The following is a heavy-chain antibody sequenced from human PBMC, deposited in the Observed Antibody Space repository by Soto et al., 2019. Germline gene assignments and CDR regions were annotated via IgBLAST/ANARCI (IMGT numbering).Heavy chain of an antibody. CDR3: AKAHSSGYYLFDY. CDR2: INSDGSST. Sequence: GGSLRLSCAASGFTFSSYWMHWFRQAPGKGLVWVSRINSDGSSTSYADSVKGRFTISRDNSKNTLYLQMNSLTTEDTAVYYCAKAHSSGYYLFDYWGQGTLVTVSS. CDR1: GFTFSSYW. J-gene: IGHJ4*02. V-gene: IGHV3-74*01. D-gene: IGHD3-22*01.